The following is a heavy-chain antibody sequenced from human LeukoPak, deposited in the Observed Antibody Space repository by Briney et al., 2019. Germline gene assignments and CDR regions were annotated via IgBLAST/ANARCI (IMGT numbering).Heavy chain of an antibody. CDR1: GGSISSYY. D-gene: IGHD4-17*01. CDR2: IYYSGST. J-gene: IGHJ4*02. V-gene: IGHV4-59*08. CDR3: ARITTVTTPYFDY. Sequence: SETLSLTCTVSGGSISSYYWSWIRQPPGKGLEWIGYIYYSGSTYYNPSLKSRVTISVDTSKNQFSLKLSSVTAADTAVYHCARITTVTTPYFDYWGQGTLVTVSS.